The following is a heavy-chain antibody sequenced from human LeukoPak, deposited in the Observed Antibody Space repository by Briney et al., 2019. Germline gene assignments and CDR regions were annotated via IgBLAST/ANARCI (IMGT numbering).Heavy chain of an antibody. Sequence: ASVKVSCKASGYTFTSYDVNWVWQATGQGLEWMGWMNPNSGKTGYAQKFQGRVTMTRNTSISTAYMEVSSLRSEDTAVYYCARSGPYTSGSSYFDLWGRGTLVTVSS. CDR3: ARSGPYTSGSSYFDL. V-gene: IGHV1-8*01. D-gene: IGHD3-10*01. J-gene: IGHJ2*01. CDR2: MNPNSGKT. CDR1: GYTFTSYD.